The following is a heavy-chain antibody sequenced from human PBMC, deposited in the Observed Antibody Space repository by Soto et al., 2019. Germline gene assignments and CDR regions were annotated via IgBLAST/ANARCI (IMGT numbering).Heavy chain of an antibody. CDR1: GFTFSNAW. D-gene: IGHD1-1*01. CDR3: TTGIDWNPNQDYYYGMDV. V-gene: IGHV3-15*01. CDR2: IKSKTDGGTT. Sequence: EVQLVESGGGLVKPGGSLRLSCAASGFTFSNAWMSWVRQAPGKGLEWVGRIKSKTDGGTTDYAAPVKGRFTISRDDSKNTLYLQMNSLKTEDTAVYYCTTGIDWNPNQDYYYGMDVWGQGTTVTVSS. J-gene: IGHJ6*02.